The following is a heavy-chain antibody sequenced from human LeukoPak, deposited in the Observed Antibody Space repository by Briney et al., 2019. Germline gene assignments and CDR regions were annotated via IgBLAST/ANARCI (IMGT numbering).Heavy chain of an antibody. CDR1: GFPFSSYW. V-gene: IGHV3-7*01. Sequence: GSLRLSFAASGFPFSSYWMSWVRQAPGKGLEWVANIKQDGSEKYYVDSVKGRFTISRDNAKNSLYLQMNSLRAEDTAVYYCARDRGSGWYGGGWFDRWGQGTLVTVSS. J-gene: IGHJ5*02. CDR3: ARDRGSGWYGGGWFDR. CDR2: IKQDGSEK. D-gene: IGHD6-19*01.